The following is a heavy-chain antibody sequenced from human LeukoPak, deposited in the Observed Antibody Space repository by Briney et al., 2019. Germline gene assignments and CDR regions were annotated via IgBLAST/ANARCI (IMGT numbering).Heavy chain of an antibody. J-gene: IGHJ6*02. CDR1: GYTFTSYY. D-gene: IGHD6-13*01. V-gene: IGHV1-46*01. CDR3: ARDLVKQQYYYYGMDV. Sequence: ASVKVSCKASGYTFTSYYMHWVRQAPGQGLECMGIINPSGGSTSYAQKFQGRVTMTRDTSTSTVYMELSSLRSEDTAVYYCARDLVKQQYYYYGMDVWGQGTTVTVSS. CDR2: INPSGGST.